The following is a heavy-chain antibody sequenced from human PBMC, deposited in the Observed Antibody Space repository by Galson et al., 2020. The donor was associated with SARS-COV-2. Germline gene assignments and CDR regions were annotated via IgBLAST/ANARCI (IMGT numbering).Heavy chain of an antibody. Sequence: SETLSLTCTVSGGSISSSSYYWGWIRQPPGKGLEWIGSIYYSGSTYYNPSLKSRVTISVDTSKNQFSLKLSSVTAADTAVYYCVRQKRPLYCSGGSCYSIVGWFDPWGQGTLVTVSS. CDR3: VRQKRPLYCSGGSCYSIVGWFDP. V-gene: IGHV4-39*01. CDR2: IYYSGST. D-gene: IGHD2-15*01. CDR1: GGSISSSSYY. J-gene: IGHJ5*02.